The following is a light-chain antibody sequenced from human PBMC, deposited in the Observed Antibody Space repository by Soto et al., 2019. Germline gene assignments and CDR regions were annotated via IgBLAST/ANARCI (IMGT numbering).Light chain of an antibody. J-gene: IGKJ1*01. Sequence: DIQMTQSPSTLSASVGDRVTITCRASQSIRSWLAWYQQKPGKAPQLLIYDASNLESGVPSRFSGSGSGTEFTLTTSSLQPDDFATYYCQQYDSCSKTFGRGTKVDIK. V-gene: IGKV1-5*01. CDR2: DAS. CDR1: QSIRSW. CDR3: QQYDSCSKT.